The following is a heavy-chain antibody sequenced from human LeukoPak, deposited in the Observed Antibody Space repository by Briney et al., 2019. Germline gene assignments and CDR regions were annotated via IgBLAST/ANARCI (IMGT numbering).Heavy chain of an antibody. V-gene: IGHV3-30*02. J-gene: IGHJ3*02. CDR2: IRYDGSNK. Sequence: PGGSLRLSCAASGFTFSSYSMNWVRQAPGKGLEWVAFIRYDGSNKYYADSVKGRFTISRDNSKNTLYLQMNSLRAEDTAVYYCARGGIPEYSSSWPHLRYDAFDIWGQGTMVTVSS. D-gene: IGHD6-13*01. CDR1: GFTFSSYS. CDR3: ARGGIPEYSSSWPHLRYDAFDI.